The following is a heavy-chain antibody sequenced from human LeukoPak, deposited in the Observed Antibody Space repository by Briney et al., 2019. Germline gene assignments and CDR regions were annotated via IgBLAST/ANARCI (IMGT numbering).Heavy chain of an antibody. D-gene: IGHD3-10*01. CDR3: AKYYSTSGSSGGRVFDY. Sequence: GGSLRLSCAASGFASSSYPMTWVRQAPGKGPEWVSTIGSSNGDTHYADSVKGRFTISRDNSKNTLYLQMNSLRAEDTAVYYCAKYYSTSGSSGGRVFDYWGQGTLVTVSS. CDR2: IGSSNGDT. CDR1: GFASSSYP. J-gene: IGHJ4*02. V-gene: IGHV3-23*01.